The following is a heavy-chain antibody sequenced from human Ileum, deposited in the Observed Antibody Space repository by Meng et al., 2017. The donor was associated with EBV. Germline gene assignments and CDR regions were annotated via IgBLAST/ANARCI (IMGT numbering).Heavy chain of an antibody. CDR1: GDSLSSSRYY. V-gene: IGHV4-39*07. CDR2: FYFGGST. D-gene: IGHD6-19*01. CDR3: AREDSSGWFRVDY. J-gene: IGHJ4*02. Sequence: LQFQVSAPGLVKPSETLSLTCTGSGDSLSSSRYYWDWIRQTPGKGLEWIGNFYFGGSTYYNPSLRSRVTISGDTSKNQFSLKLTSVTAADTAIYYCAREDSSGWFRVDYWGPGSLVTVSS.